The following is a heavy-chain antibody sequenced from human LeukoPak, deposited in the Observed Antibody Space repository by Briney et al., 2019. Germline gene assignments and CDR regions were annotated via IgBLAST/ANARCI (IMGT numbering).Heavy chain of an antibody. Sequence: GGSLRLSCAASGLSFSSFAMSWVRQAPARGLEWLSSMKGTGETIYADSVRGRCTLFRDGSRNTVYLQLNNLRVEDTAVYYCARASWVSTADAVRWGQGTLVTVSS. V-gene: IGHV3-23*01. CDR3: ARASWVSTADAVR. D-gene: IGHD3-16*01. CDR1: GLSFSSFA. CDR2: MKGTGET. J-gene: IGHJ4*02.